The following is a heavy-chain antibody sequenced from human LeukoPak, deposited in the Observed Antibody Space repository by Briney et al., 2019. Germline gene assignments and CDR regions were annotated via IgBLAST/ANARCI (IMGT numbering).Heavy chain of an antibody. CDR1: GGSFSGYY. CDR2: INHSGST. V-gene: IGHV4-34*01. D-gene: IGHD6-13*01. Sequence: SETLSLTCAVYGGSFSGYYWSWIRQPPGKGLEWIGEINHSGSTNYIPSLKSRVTISVDTSKNQFSLKLSSVTAADTAVYYCARGKRYSSSSWFDPWGQGTLVPVSS. CDR3: ARGKRYSSSSWFDP. J-gene: IGHJ5*02.